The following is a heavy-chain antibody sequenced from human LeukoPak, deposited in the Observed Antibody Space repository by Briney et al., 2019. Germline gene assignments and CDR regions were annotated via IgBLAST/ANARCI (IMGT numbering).Heavy chain of an antibody. CDR1: GFTFSDYY. CDR3: ARLITINYYDSSGLDY. D-gene: IGHD3-22*01. J-gene: IGHJ4*02. V-gene: IGHV3-11*04. Sequence: GGSLRLSCAAPGFTFSDYYMTWIRQAPGKGLEWISYISISGSSIYYADSVKGRFTISRDNAKNSLYLQMSSLRAEDTAVYYCARLITINYYDSSGLDYWGQGTLVTVSS. CDR2: ISISGSSI.